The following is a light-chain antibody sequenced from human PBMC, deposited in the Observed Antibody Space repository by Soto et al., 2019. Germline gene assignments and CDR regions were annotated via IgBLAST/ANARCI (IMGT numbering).Light chain of an antibody. V-gene: IGLV2-14*03. CDR2: DVN. CDR1: SSDVGGYNY. Sequence: QSALTQPASMSGSPGQSITISCTGTSSDVGGYNYVSWYRQHPGKAPKLMIYDVNNRPXXXSXXFSGSKSGNTASLTISGXXXXXXXXYYCSSHSSSSTLVVFGGGTKLTVL. CDR3: SSHSSSSTLVV. J-gene: IGLJ2*01.